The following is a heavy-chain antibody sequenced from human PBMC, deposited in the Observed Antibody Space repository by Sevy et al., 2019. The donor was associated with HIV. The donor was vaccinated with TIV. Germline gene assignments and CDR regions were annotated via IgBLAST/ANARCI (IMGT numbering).Heavy chain of an antibody. CDR1: GFTLSSYW. Sequence: GGSLRLSCAASGFTLSSYWMSWVRQAPGKGLEWVANIKQDGSEKYFVDSVKGRFTITRDNANNSLDLQMNRLTAEDTSMYYCARGGLGVYTFDIWGQGTKVTVSS. CDR3: ARGGLGVYTFDI. D-gene: IGHD3-16*01. V-gene: IGHV3-7*01. J-gene: IGHJ3*02. CDR2: IKQDGSEK.